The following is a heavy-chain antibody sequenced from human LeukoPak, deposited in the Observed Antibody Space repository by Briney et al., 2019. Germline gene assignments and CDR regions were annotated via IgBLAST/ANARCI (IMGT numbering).Heavy chain of an antibody. CDR1: GYTFTSYG. CDR3: ARETTVITSAPYYYYYYMDV. J-gene: IGHJ6*03. V-gene: IGHV1-69*13. D-gene: IGHD4-11*01. CDR2: IIPIFGTA. Sequence: ASVKVSCKASGYTFTSYGISWVRQAPGQGLEWMGGIIPIFGTANYAQKFQGRVTITADESTSTAYMELSSLRSEDTAVYYCARETTVITSAPYYYYYYMDVWGKGTTVTVSS.